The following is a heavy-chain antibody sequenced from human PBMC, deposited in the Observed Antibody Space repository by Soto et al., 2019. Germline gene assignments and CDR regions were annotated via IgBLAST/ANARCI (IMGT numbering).Heavy chain of an antibody. J-gene: IGHJ6*02. CDR3: ARARYCSSTSCYRPYYYYYYGMDV. V-gene: IGHV1-69*13. D-gene: IGHD2-2*01. CDR2: IIPIFGTA. Sequence: SVKVSCKASGGTFSSYAISWVRQAPGQGLEWMGGIIPIFGTANYAQKFQGRVTITADESTSTAYMELSSLRSEDTAVYYCARARYCSSTSCYRPYYYYYYGMDVWGQGTTVTVSS. CDR1: GGTFSSYA.